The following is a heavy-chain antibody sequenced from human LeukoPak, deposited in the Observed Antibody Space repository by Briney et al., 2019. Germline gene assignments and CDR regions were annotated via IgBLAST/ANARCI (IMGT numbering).Heavy chain of an antibody. J-gene: IGHJ4*02. Sequence: SETLSLTCTVSGGSISSYYWSWIRQPPGKGLEWMGYIYYSGSTNYNPSLKSRVTISVDTSKNQFSLKLSSVTAADTAVYYCARNRHYDSSCFDYWGQGTLVTVSS. CDR2: IYYSGST. D-gene: IGHD3-22*01. V-gene: IGHV4-59*01. CDR3: ARNRHYDSSCFDY. CDR1: GGSISSYY.